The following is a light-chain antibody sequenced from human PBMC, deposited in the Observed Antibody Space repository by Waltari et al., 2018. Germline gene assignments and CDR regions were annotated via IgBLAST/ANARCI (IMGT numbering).Light chain of an antibody. J-gene: IGLJ3*02. CDR1: SIDVVYYNR. CDR2: VVT. CDR3: SSYTTSNTFV. V-gene: IGLV2-18*02. Sequence: QSALTQPPSVSGSPGQSVTISCTGTSIDVVYYNRVSWYKQSPGTAPKVVIYVVTYRPSGVPDRFSASRSGNTASLTISGLQAEDEADYYCSSYTTSNTFVFGGGTKLTVL.